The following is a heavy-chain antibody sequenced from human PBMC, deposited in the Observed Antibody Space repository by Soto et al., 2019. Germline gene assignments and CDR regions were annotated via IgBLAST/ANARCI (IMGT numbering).Heavy chain of an antibody. CDR2: INHTGST. CDR1: GGSFSGYY. J-gene: IGHJ4*02. Sequence: SETLSLTCAVYGGSFSGYYWSWIRQPPGRGLEWIGEINHTGSTDYNPSLKSRVAISLDTSKNQFSLKLSSVTAADTAVYYCASSTLRFFDWSPKLTLDYWGQGTLVTVSS. V-gene: IGHV4-34*01. D-gene: IGHD3-9*01. CDR3: ASSTLRFFDWSPKLTLDY.